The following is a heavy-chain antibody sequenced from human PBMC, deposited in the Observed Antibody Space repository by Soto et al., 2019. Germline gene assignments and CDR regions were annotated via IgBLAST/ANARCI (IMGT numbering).Heavy chain of an antibody. Sequence: QEQLQQWGEGLLKPSETLSLTCAVYGGFVSSGNYYWSWIRQPPGKGLEWIGEMSHSGGTHFNPSLKSRVTVSVDTSKNQFSLKMSSVTAADTALYYCARVERGTATTVVDAFDIWGPGTMVTVSS. V-gene: IGHV4-34*01. D-gene: IGHD1-1*01. J-gene: IGHJ3*02. CDR1: GGFVSSGNYY. CDR2: MSHSGGT. CDR3: ARVERGTATTVVDAFDI.